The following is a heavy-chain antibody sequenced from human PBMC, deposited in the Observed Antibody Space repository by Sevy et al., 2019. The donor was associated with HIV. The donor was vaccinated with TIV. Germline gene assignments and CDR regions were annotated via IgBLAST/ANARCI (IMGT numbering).Heavy chain of an antibody. CDR3: AKDRAASGPGWYFDL. CDR2: INWDSGRM. D-gene: IGHD6-13*01. J-gene: IGHJ2*01. Sequence: GGSLRLSCAASGFTFDDFAMHWVRQSPGKGLEWVSGINWDSGRMEYADSVKGRFTISRDNAKNSLYLQMNSLGHEDTAFYYCAKDRAASGPGWYFDLWGRGTLVTVSS. CDR1: GFTFDDFA. V-gene: IGHV3-9*01.